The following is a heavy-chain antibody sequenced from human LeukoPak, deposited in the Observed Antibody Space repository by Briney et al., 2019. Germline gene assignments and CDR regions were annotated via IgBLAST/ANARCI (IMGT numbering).Heavy chain of an antibody. V-gene: IGHV4-4*07. CDR2: IYSSGTT. J-gene: IGHJ4*02. Sequence: SETLSLTCTVSGGSINNYYWNWIRQPAGKGLEWIGRIYSSGTTNYNPSLNSRVTMSVDTSKNQFFLKLSSVTAADTAVYYCARGSSGWYSIDYWGQGTLVTASS. CDR1: GGSINNYY. CDR3: ARGSSGWYSIDY. D-gene: IGHD6-19*01.